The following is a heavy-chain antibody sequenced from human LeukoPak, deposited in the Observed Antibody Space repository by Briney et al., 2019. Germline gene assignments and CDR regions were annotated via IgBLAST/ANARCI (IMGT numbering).Heavy chain of an antibody. V-gene: IGHV1-69*06. CDR2: IISIFSTT. D-gene: IGHD4-17*01. J-gene: IGHJ6*04. CDR1: GGTFSSYA. Sequence: SVKVSCKASGGTFSSYAINWVRQAPGQGLEWMGGIISIFSTTKYAQMFQGRVTITADKSTNTAYMELSSLRSEDTAVYYCARGPYGVYSGDYYYYHMDVWGTGTTVTISS. CDR3: ARGPYGVYSGDYYYYHMDV.